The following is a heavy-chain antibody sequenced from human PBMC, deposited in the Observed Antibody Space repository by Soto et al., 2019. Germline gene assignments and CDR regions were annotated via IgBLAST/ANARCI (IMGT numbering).Heavy chain of an antibody. D-gene: IGHD5-12*01. J-gene: IGHJ4*02. V-gene: IGHV1-18*01. CDR1: GYTFTTYG. CDR3: ARESTMRGLDY. Sequence: QVQLVQSGAEVKRPGVSVKVSGKATGYTFTTYGISWVRQAPGQGLQWMGWISAYNGNTNYAQKLQGRVTMTTDTSTSTAYMELRSLRSDDTAVYYCARESTMRGLDYWGQGTLVTVSS. CDR2: ISAYNGNT.